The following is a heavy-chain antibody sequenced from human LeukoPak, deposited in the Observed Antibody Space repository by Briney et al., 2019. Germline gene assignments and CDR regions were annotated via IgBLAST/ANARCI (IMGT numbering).Heavy chain of an antibody. D-gene: IGHD5-24*01. V-gene: IGHV4-34*01. J-gene: IGHJ3*02. CDR3: ARGPRARWLQLRDAFDI. CDR1: GGSFSGYD. Sequence: SETLSLTCAVYGGSFSGYDWSWIRQSPGKGLEWIGEINHSGSTNYSPSLKSRVTISVDTSKNQFSLRLSSVTAADTAVYYCARGPRARWLQLRDAFDIWGQGTMVTVSS. CDR2: INHSGST.